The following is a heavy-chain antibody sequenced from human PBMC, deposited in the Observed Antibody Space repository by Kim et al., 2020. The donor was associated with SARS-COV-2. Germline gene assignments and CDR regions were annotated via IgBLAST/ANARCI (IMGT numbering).Heavy chain of an antibody. Sequence: PTLKSRVTISEDRSKNQFSLKLSSVTAADTAVYYCARVVPAAKGGYGMDVWGQGTTVTVSS. J-gene: IGHJ6*02. D-gene: IGHD2-2*01. V-gene: IGHV4-30-2*01. CDR3: ARVVPAAKGGYGMDV.